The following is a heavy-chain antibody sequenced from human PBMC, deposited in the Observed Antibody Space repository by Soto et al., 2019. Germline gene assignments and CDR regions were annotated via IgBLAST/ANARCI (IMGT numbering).Heavy chain of an antibody. D-gene: IGHD1-1*01. V-gene: IGHV3-23*01. J-gene: IGHJ4*02. CDR3: GQFVFLWNATLTDQLDY. CDR1: GFTFSSDA. Sequence: GGSLRLSCAASGFTFSSDAMSWVRQAPGKGLEWVPAISGSGGSTYYADSVKGRFTISRDNSKNTLYLQMNSLRAEDTAVYYFGQFVFLWNATLTDQLDYWAQRTVVPVSS. CDR2: ISGSGGST.